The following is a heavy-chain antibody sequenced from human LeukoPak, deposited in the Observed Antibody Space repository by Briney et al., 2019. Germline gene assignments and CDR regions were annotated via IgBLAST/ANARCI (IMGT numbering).Heavy chain of an antibody. CDR1: GYTFTSYG. CDR2: ISACNGNT. V-gene: IGHV1-18*01. D-gene: IGHD5-18*01. CDR3: ARRGYSYGSYYFDY. J-gene: IGHJ4*02. Sequence: ASVKVSCKASGYTFTSYGISWVRQAPGQGLEWMGWISACNGNTNYAQKLQGRVTMTTDTSTSTAYMELRSLRSDDTAVYYCARRGYSYGSYYFDYWGQGTLVTVSS.